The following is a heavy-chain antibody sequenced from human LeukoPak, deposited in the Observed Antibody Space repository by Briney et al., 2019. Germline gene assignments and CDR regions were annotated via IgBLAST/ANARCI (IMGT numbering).Heavy chain of an antibody. J-gene: IGHJ4*02. CDR2: ISSSGSDI. CDR3: AKIHCSGGSCHPPSDFDY. D-gene: IGHD2-15*01. CDR1: GFTFSSYE. Sequence: GGSLRLSCAASGFTFSSYEMNWVRQAPGKGLEWVSYISSSGSDIYYADSVKGRFTISRDNAKNSLYLHMSSLRAEDTAVYYCAKIHCSGGSCHPPSDFDYWGQGTLVTVSS. V-gene: IGHV3-48*03.